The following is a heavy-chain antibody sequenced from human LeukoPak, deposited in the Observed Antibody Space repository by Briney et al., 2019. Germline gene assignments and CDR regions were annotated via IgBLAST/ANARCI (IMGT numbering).Heavy chain of an antibody. Sequence: SETLSLTCTVSGGSISTSNYYWGWIRQPPGKGLEWIGYIYYSGSTNYNPPLKSRVTISVDTSKNQFSLKLSSVTSSDTAVYXXXXXXXXXXILTGVSTDAFDIWGQGTMVTVSS. CDR2: IYYSGST. CDR3: XXXXXXXXILTGVSTDAFDI. D-gene: IGHD3-9*01. CDR1: GGSISTSNYY. V-gene: IGHV4-61*05. J-gene: IGHJ3*02.